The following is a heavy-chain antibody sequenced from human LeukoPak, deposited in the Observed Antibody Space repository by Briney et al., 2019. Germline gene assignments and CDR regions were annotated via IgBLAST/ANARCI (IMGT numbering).Heavy chain of an antibody. CDR2: MNPNSGNT. Sequence: GASVKVSCKASGGTFSSYTINWVRQATGQGLEWMGWMNPNSGNTGYAQKFQGRVTMTRNTSISTAYMELSSLRSEDTAVYYCARSSFRGVTLFDYWGQGTLVTVSS. CDR3: ARSSFRGVTLFDY. D-gene: IGHD3-10*01. CDR1: GGTFSSYT. J-gene: IGHJ4*02. V-gene: IGHV1-8*02.